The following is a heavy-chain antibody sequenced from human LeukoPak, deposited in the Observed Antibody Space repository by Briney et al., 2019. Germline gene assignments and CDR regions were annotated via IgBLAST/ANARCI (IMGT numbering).Heavy chain of an antibody. CDR1: GGSISSYY. Sequence: SETLSLTCTVSGGSISSYYWSWIRQPPGKGLEWIGYIYYSGSTNYNPSLKSRVTISVDTSKNQFFLKLSSVTAADTAVYYCARRRKKELAVMDVWGKGTTVTVSS. CDR3: ARRRKKELAVMDV. J-gene: IGHJ6*03. D-gene: IGHD1-26*01. CDR2: IYYSGST. V-gene: IGHV4-59*12.